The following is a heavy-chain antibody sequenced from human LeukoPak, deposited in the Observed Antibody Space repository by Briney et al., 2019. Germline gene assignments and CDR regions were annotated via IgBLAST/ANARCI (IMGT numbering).Heavy chain of an antibody. V-gene: IGHV3-30*18. J-gene: IGHJ6*03. CDR3: AKGGGLTQAAWYNWNYQSYMDV. CDR1: GFTLSSYA. D-gene: IGHD1-20*01. CDR2: ISYDGSNK. Sequence: GGSLRLSCAASGFTLSSYAMSWVRQAPGKGLEWVAVISYDGSNKYYADSVKGRFTISRDNSKNTLYLQMDSLSGEDTAVYYCAKGGGLTQAAWYNWNYQSYMDVWGKGTTVTVSS.